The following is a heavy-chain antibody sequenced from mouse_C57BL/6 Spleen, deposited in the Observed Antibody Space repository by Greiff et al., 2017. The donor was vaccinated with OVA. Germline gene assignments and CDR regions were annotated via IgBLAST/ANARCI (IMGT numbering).Heavy chain of an antibody. Sequence: QVQLKESGPELVKPGASVKISCKASGYAFSSSWMNWVKQRPGKGLEWIGRIYPGDGDTNYNGKFKGKATLTADKSSSTAYMQLSSLTSEDSAVYFCAQAYYFDYWGQGTTLTVSS. V-gene: IGHV1-82*01. D-gene: IGHD3-2*02. J-gene: IGHJ2*01. CDR2: IYPGDGDT. CDR3: AQAYYFDY. CDR1: GYAFSSSW.